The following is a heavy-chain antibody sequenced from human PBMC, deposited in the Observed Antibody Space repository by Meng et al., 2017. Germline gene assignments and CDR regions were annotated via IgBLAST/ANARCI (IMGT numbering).Heavy chain of an antibody. J-gene: IGHJ4*02. Sequence: QITLKESGPTLVKPTQTLTLTCTFSGFSLSTSGVGVGWIRQSPGKALEWLALFYWDDDKRYSPSLKSRLTITKDTSKNQVVLTMTNMDPVDTATYHCARLYYSDGSGFRFDYWGQGTLVTVSS. CDR1: GFSLSTSGVG. CDR2: FYWDDDK. V-gene: IGHV2-5*02. D-gene: IGHD3-22*01. CDR3: ARLYYSDGSGFRFDY.